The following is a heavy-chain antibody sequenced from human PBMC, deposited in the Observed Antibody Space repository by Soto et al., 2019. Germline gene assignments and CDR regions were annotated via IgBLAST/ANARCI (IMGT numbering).Heavy chain of an antibody. CDR1: GFSFKDYY. CDR2: ITSSGGNA. Sequence: GESLKISCAASGFSFKDYYMTWMRQTPEKGLEWISTITSSGGNAYYAASVKGRVTISRDNAHNSLYLQMSGLRAEDTALYYCARDVYTNCVNYFGRWGQGTRVAASS. J-gene: IGHJ5*02. D-gene: IGHD2-2*02. CDR3: ARDVYTNCVNYFGR. V-gene: IGHV3-11*01.